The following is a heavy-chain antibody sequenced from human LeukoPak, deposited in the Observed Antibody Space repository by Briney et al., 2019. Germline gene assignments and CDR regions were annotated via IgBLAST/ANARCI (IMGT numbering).Heavy chain of an antibody. CDR3: ARGILWFGELHDY. CDR1: GFTFSSYW. J-gene: IGHJ4*02. CDR2: INSDGSST. D-gene: IGHD3-10*01. Sequence: GGSLRLSCAASGFTFSSYWMHWVRQAPGKGLVWVSRINSDGSSTSYADSVKGRFTISRDNAKNTLYLQMNSLRAEDTAVYYCARGILWFGELHDYWGKGTLVSVSS. V-gene: IGHV3-74*01.